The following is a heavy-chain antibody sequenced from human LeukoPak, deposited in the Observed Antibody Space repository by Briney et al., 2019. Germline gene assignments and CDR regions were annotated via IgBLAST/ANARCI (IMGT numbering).Heavy chain of an antibody. CDR2: IRSKAYGGTT. D-gene: IGHD3-3*01. Sequence: GGSLRLSCVASGFTFSRYWMHWVRQAPGKGLEWVGFIRSKAYGGTTEYAASVKGRFTISRDDSKSIAYLQMNSLKTEDTAVYYCTRALGYDFWDLMYWGQGTLVTVSS. V-gene: IGHV3-49*04. J-gene: IGHJ4*02. CDR1: GFTFSRYW. CDR3: TRALGYDFWDLMY.